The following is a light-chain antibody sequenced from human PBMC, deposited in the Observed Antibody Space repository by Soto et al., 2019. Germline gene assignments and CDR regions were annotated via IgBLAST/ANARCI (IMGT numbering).Light chain of an antibody. CDR3: HQRHSLPRT. Sequence: EIVLTQSPATLSSSPGDRVTLTCRASQDINNRLAWYQHRPGQAPRLLIYQTSIRAAGIPARFSASGSGTDFTLTISDVQPEDFALYYCHQRHSLPRTFGQGTKVDI. J-gene: IGKJ1*01. V-gene: IGKV3-11*01. CDR2: QTS. CDR1: QDINNR.